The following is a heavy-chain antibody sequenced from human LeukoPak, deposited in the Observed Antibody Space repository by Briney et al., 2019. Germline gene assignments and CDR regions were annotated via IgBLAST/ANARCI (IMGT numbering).Heavy chain of an antibody. V-gene: IGHV1-24*01. CDR2: FDPEDGET. J-gene: IGHJ5*02. CDR3: ATASTRDTYNWFDP. D-gene: IGHD5-24*01. CDR1: GYTLTELS. Sequence: GASAKVSCKVSGYTLTELSMHWVRQAPGKGLEWMGGFDPEDGETIYAQKFQGRVTMTEDTSTDTAYMELSSLRSEDTAVYYCATASTRDTYNWFDPWGQGTLVSVSS.